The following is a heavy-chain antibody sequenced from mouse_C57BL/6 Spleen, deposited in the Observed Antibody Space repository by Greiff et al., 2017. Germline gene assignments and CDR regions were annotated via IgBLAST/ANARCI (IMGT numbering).Heavy chain of an antibody. D-gene: IGHD1-1*01. J-gene: IGHJ2*01. CDR1: GYTFTSYW. CDR3: ARYNYGSSYGGY. CDR2: IDPSDSYT. V-gene: IGHV1-50*01. Sequence: QVQLQQPGAELVKPGASVKLSCKASGYTFTSYWMQWVKQRPGQGLEWIGEIDPSDSYTNYNQKFKGKATLTVDTSSSTAYMQLSSLTSEDSAVYYCARYNYGSSYGGYGGLGTTLTVSS.